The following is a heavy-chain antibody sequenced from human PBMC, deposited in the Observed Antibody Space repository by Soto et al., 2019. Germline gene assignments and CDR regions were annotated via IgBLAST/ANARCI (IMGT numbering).Heavy chain of an antibody. D-gene: IGHD3-22*01. Sequence: ETLSLTCTVSGGSISSSSYYWGWIRQPPGKGLEWIGSIYYSGSTYYNPSLKSRVTISVDTSKNQFSLKLSSVTAADTAVYYCASVGYYDSSGYLRPRYYYYGMDVWGQGTTVPVS. V-gene: IGHV4-39*01. J-gene: IGHJ6*02. CDR1: GGSISSSSYY. CDR2: IYYSGST. CDR3: ASVGYYDSSGYLRPRYYYYGMDV.